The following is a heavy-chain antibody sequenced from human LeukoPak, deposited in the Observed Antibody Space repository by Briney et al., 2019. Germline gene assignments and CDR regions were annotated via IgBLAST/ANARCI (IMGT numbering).Heavy chain of an antibody. CDR1: AFTFGSFG. Sequence: GGSLRLSCAASAFTFGSFGMSWVRQAPGKGLEWVSAISDTGGSTFYADSVKGRFTISRDNSKNTPYLQMNSLRAEATAIYYCAKGRIQSYMAPEYWGQGTLVTVSS. CDR3: AKGRIQSYMAPEY. V-gene: IGHV3-23*01. D-gene: IGHD4-11*01. J-gene: IGHJ4*02. CDR2: ISDTGGST.